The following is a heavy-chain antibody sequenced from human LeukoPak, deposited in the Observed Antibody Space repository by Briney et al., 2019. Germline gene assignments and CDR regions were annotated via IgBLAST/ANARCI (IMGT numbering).Heavy chain of an antibody. CDR3: ARHEAVAGSNFDY. D-gene: IGHD6-19*01. CDR1: GGSINGYY. CDR2: IYFSGST. V-gene: IGHV4-59*08. J-gene: IGHJ4*02. Sequence: PSETLSPTCTVSGGSINGYYWSWIRQPPGKGLEWIWYIYFSGSTNYNPSLKSRVTISIDTSKNQFSLKLSSVTAADTAVYYCARHEAVAGSNFDYWGQGTLVTVSS.